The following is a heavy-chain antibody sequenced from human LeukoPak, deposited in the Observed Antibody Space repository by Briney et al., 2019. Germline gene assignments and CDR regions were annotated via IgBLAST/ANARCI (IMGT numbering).Heavy chain of an antibody. J-gene: IGHJ3*02. CDR3: ARGPSGSYIDAFDI. Sequence: ASVKVSCKASGYTFTSYYIHWVRQAPGQGLEWMGIINPSGGSTTYAQKFQGRVAMTRDTSTSRVYMEVSSLRSEDTAVYYCARGPSGSYIDAFDIWGQGTLVTVSS. CDR1: GYTFTSYY. D-gene: IGHD1-26*01. CDR2: INPSGGST. V-gene: IGHV1-46*01.